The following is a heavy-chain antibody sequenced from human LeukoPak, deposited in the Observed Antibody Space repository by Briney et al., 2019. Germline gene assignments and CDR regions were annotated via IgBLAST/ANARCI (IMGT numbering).Heavy chain of an antibody. D-gene: IGHD6-19*01. V-gene: IGHV1-2*02. CDR2: INPYSGDT. J-gene: IGHJ6*02. Sequence: ASVKVSCKASGYTFTGYYMHWVRQAPGQGLEWMGWINPYSGDTQSSQKFQGRVTMTRDTSISTAYMELSRLRSDDTAVYYCATGETTSGPPDRYHYYGMDAWGQGTTVTVSS. CDR1: GYTFTGYY. CDR3: ATGETTSGPPDRYHYYGMDA.